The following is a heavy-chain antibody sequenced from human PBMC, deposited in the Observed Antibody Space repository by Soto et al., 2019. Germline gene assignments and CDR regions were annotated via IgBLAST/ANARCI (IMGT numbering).Heavy chain of an antibody. CDR1: GYTLTELS. J-gene: IGHJ4*02. CDR3: VMIQTAAYDSSGYISYYFDY. Sequence: ASVKVSCKVSGYTLTELSMHWVRQAPGKGLEWMGGFDPEDGETIYAQKFQGRVTMTEDTSTDTAYMELSSLRSEDTAVYYCVMIQTAAYDSSGYISYYFDYWGQGTLVTVSS. V-gene: IGHV1-24*01. D-gene: IGHD3-22*01. CDR2: FDPEDGET.